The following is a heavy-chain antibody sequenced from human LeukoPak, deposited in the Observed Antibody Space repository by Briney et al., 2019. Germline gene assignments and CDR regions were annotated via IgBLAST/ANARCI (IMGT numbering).Heavy chain of an antibody. CDR3: ARMVEARKTNYYYYYMDV. Sequence: PSETLSLTCTVSGGSFSTSTYCWGWIRQPPGKGLEWIGNIYYSGNTYYNPSLKSRVTISVDTSKNQFSLKLSSVTAADTAVYYCARMVEARKTNYYYYYMDVWGKGTTVTVSS. CDR2: IYYSGNT. CDR1: GGSFSTSTYC. J-gene: IGHJ6*03. V-gene: IGHV4-39*01. D-gene: IGHD2-15*01.